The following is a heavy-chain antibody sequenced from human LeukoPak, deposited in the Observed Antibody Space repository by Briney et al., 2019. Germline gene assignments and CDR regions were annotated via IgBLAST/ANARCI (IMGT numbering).Heavy chain of an antibody. CDR3: VREWRGIASHYHGMDV. J-gene: IGHJ6*02. CDR1: GFSFSTYD. Sequence: GGSLRLSCVASGFSFSTYDMYWVRQAAGRGPEWVSAIGTNEDTFYLGSVKDRSTISRENGKNSLYLQMNSLRVDDTAVYYCVREWRGIASHYHGMDVWGQGTTVTVSS. D-gene: IGHD6-13*01. V-gene: IGHV3-13*01. CDR2: IGTNEDT.